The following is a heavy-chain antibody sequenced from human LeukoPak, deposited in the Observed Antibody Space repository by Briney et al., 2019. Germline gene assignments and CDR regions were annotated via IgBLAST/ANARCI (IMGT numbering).Heavy chain of an antibody. CDR2: LYTSGST. J-gene: IGHJ5*02. CDR1: GGSISSDS. V-gene: IGHV4-4*07. Sequence: SETLSLTCTVSGGSISSDSWTWIRQPAGKGLEWIGRLYTSGSTNRGSIKHNPSLKSRVAMSVDTSKNQFSLKLSSVTAADTAVYYCARAGGGYCSSTSCSADWFDHWGQGILVTVSS. D-gene: IGHD2-2*01. CDR3: ARAGGGYCSSTSCSADWFDH.